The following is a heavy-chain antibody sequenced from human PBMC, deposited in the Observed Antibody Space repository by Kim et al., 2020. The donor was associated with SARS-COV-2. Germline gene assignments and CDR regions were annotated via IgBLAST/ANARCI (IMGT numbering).Heavy chain of an antibody. CDR1: GFTFSSYA. V-gene: IGHV3-23*01. D-gene: IGHD3-10*01. CDR3: AKDVVRGVIIIHQGVSFGFGPFDY. CDR2: ISGSGGST. J-gene: IGHJ4*02. Sequence: GGSLRLSCAASGFTFSSYAMSWVRQAPGKGLEWVSAISGSGGSTYYADSVKGRFTISRDNSKNTLYLQMNSLRAEDTAVYYCAKDVVRGVIIIHQGVSFGFGPFDYWGQGTLVTVSS.